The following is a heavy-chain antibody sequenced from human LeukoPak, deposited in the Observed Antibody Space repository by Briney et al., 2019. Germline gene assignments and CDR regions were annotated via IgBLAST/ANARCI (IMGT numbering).Heavy chain of an antibody. CDR2: IYYSGST. CDR1: GGSISSSSYY. V-gene: IGHV4-39*01. J-gene: IGHJ6*03. D-gene: IGHD3-22*01. Sequence: PSETLSLTCTVSGGSISSSSYYWGWIRQPPGKGLEWIGSIYYSGSTYYNPSLKSRVTISVDTSKNQFSLKLSSVTAADTAVYYCARHVLEANDDSSGYYYIYYMDVWGKGTTVTISS. CDR3: ARHVLEANDDSSGYYYIYYMDV.